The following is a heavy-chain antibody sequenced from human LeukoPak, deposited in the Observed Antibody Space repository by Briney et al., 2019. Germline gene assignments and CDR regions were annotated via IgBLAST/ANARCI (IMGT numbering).Heavy chain of an antibody. D-gene: IGHD1-26*01. CDR1: GGSISSSSHY. CDR3: ARDSGNYSFDY. Sequence: PSETLSLTCTVSGGSISSSSHYWGWIRQPPGKGLEWIGSIYYSGSTYYNPSLKSRITISVDTSKNQFSLKLSSVTAADTAVYYCARDSGNYSFDYWGQGTLVTVSS. V-gene: IGHV4-39*07. CDR2: IYYSGST. J-gene: IGHJ4*02.